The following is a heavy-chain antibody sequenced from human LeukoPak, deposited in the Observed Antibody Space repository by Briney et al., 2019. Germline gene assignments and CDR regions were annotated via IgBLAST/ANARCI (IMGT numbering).Heavy chain of an antibody. D-gene: IGHD3-22*01. V-gene: IGHV3-48*03. CDR3: ARGVDYYDSSGSFDP. CDR1: GFTFSSYE. CDR2: ISSSGSTI. Sequence: PGGSLRLSCAASGFTFSSYEMNWVRQAPGKGLEWVSYISSSGSTIYYADSVKGRFTISRDNAKNSLYLQMNSLRAEDTAVYYCARGVDYYDSSGSFDPWGQGTLVTVSS. J-gene: IGHJ5*02.